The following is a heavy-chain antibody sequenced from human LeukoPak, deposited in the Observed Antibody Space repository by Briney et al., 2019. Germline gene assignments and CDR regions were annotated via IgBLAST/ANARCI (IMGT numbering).Heavy chain of an antibody. CDR1: GYTFTNYG. V-gene: IGHV1-18*01. D-gene: IGHD2-2*01. CDR2: ISAYNGNT. Sequence: ASVNVSCTASGYTFTNYGIGWVRQAPGQGLEWMGWISAYNGNTNYAQKLQGRVTMTTDTSTSTAYMELRSLRSDDTAVYYCARGSYCSSTSCPWYYYYGMDVWGQGTTVTVSS. J-gene: IGHJ6*02. CDR3: ARGSYCSSTSCPWYYYYGMDV.